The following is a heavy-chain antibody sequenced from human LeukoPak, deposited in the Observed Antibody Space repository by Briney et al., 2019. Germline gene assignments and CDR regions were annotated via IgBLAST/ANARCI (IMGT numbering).Heavy chain of an antibody. Sequence: GGSLRLSCAAAGFTFSDYGMNWVRQAPGKGLEWVSSISRGGSPIFYADSVRGRFTTSRDNAKRSLFLQMTSLRAEDTAVYYCTRVSWRGEIFWGQGTLVSVSS. J-gene: IGHJ4*02. CDR2: ISRGGSPI. CDR3: TRVSWRGEIF. V-gene: IGHV3-48*04. D-gene: IGHD3-3*01. CDR1: GFTFSDYG.